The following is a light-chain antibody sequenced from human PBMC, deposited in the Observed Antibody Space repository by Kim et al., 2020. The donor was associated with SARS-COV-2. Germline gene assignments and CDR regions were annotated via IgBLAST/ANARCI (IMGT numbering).Light chain of an antibody. CDR2: EAS. V-gene: IGKV1-5*03. Sequence: DIQMTQSPSTLSASVGDRVTITCRASQSISRLLAWYQQKPGKAPKLLIYEASSLESGLPSRFRGSASGTEFTLTISSLQPDDFATYYCQQYNGYHTFGQGTKLEI. J-gene: IGKJ2*01. CDR3: QQYNGYHT. CDR1: QSISRL.